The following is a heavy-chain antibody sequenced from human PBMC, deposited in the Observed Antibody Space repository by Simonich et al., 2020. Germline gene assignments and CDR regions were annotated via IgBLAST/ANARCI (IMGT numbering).Heavy chain of an antibody. CDR2: INPNRGGT. V-gene: IGHV1-2*02. D-gene: IGHD2-21*01. CDR1: GYTFTGYY. J-gene: IGHJ3*02. CDR3: ARNGLVGILKAFDI. Sequence: QVQLVQSGAEVKKPGASVKVSCKASGYTFTGYYMHWVRQAPGQGLEWMGWINPNRGGTNYAQKFQGRVTMTRDTSISTAYMELSRLRSDDTAGYYCARNGLVGILKAFDIWGQGTMVTVSS.